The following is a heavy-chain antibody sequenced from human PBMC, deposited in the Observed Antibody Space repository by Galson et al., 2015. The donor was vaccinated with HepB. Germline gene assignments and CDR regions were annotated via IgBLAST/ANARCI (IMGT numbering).Heavy chain of an antibody. CDR3: AKEVRGVTPVLLYWYFDL. Sequence: SLRLSCAASGFTFSSYAMSWVRQAPGKGLEWVSAISGSGGSTYYADSVKGRFTISRDNSKNTLYLQMNSLRAEDTAVYYCAKEVRGVTPVLLYWYFDLWGRCTLVTVSS. CDR1: GFTFSSYA. D-gene: IGHD3-10*01. J-gene: IGHJ2*01. V-gene: IGHV3-23*01. CDR2: ISGSGGST.